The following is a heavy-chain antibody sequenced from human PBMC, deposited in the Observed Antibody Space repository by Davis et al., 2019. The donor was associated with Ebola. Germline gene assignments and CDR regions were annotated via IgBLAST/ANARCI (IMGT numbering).Heavy chain of an antibody. Sequence: MPSETLSLTCSVSGFSISGGYYWCWIRQPPGKGLEWIGSISHSGHTYFNPSLAGRVSLSVVTSKNQFSLNLGSVTAADTAVYYCARHVVGRVAGGTIDHWGQGTLVTVSS. V-gene: IGHV4-38-2*02. D-gene: IGHD5-24*01. CDR3: ARHVVGRVAGGTIDH. CDR1: GFSISGGYY. CDR2: ISHSGHT. J-gene: IGHJ4*02.